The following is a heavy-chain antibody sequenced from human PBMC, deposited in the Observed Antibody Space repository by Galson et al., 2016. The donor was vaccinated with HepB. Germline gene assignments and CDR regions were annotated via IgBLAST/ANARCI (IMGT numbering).Heavy chain of an antibody. J-gene: IGHJ4*02. CDR3: ARDGNHGYDMDY. CDR2: ISSGSSAI. CDR1: GFTFSGYN. V-gene: IGHV3-48*02. Sequence: SLRLSCAASGFTFSGYNMDWVRQAPGKGLEWVSYISSGSSAICYADSVKGRFTISRDNAKNSLYLQMNSLRDEDTAIYFCARDGNHGYDMDYWGQGTLVTVSS. D-gene: IGHD1-14*01.